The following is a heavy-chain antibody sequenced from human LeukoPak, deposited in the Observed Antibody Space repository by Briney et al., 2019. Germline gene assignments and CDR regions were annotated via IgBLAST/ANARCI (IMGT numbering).Heavy chain of an antibody. CDR3: AKDRDDYNADFQH. Sequence: GGSLRLSCAASGFTFSSYAMNWVRQSPGKGLEWVSSISGSGGSTYYADSVKGRFPISRDNSKNTLYLQMNSLRVEDTAVYYCAKDRDDYNADFQHWGQGTLVTVSS. D-gene: IGHD5-24*01. V-gene: IGHV3-23*01. J-gene: IGHJ1*01. CDR1: GFTFSSYA. CDR2: ISGSGGST.